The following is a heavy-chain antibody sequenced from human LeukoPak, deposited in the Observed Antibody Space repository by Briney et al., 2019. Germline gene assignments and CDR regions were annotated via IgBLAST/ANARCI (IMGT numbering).Heavy chain of an antibody. CDR1: GFTFSAYG. V-gene: IGHV3-7*04. CDR2: IKQDGSEK. Sequence: PGGSLRLSCAASGFTFSAYGINWIRQAPGKGLECVGKIKQDGSEKSYADSLKGRFTISRDNAKNSVSLHLGSLTAEDTAMYFFARGVKQLVLNWGQGALVTVSS. CDR3: ARGVKQLVLN. D-gene: IGHD6-13*01. J-gene: IGHJ4*02.